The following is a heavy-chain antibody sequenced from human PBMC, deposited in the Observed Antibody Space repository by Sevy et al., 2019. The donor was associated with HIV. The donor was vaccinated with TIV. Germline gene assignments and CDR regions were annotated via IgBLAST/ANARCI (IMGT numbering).Heavy chain of an antibody. CDR1: GYTLTELS. J-gene: IGHJ4*02. D-gene: IGHD3-9*01. V-gene: IGHV1-24*01. CDR2: FDPEDGET. Sequence: ASVKVSCKVSGYTLTELSMHWVRPAPGKGLEWMGGFDPEDGETIYEPKFQGRVTMTEDTSTDTAYMELSSLRSEDTAVYYCATSRRYYDILTGYYPFLYFDYWGQGTLVTVSS. CDR3: ATSRRYYDILTGYYPFLYFDY.